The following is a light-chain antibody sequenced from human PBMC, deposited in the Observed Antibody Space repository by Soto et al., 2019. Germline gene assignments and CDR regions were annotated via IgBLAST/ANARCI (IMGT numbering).Light chain of an antibody. V-gene: IGLV1-40*01. CDR1: SSNIGAGYD. Sequence: QPVLTQPPSVSGAPGQRVTISCTGSSSNIGAGYDVHWYQQLPGTAPKLLIYGNSNRPSGVPDRFSGSKSGTSASLAITGLQADDEADYYCQSHDSSLSGSVFGTGTKVTVL. CDR3: QSHDSSLSGSV. J-gene: IGLJ1*01. CDR2: GNS.